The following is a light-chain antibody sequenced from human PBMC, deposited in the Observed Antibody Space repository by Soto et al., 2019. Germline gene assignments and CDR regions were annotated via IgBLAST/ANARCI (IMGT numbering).Light chain of an antibody. Sequence: EVVVAQSPATLSLSPGERATLSCRTIQTSSGTYLAWYRQKPGQAPRLLIYSSSSRAAGVSDRFSGSGSGTDFGLTISILEPEVFAMYSCHHYGRSPTWPFGQGTKVDIK. CDR3: HHYGRSPTWP. J-gene: IGKJ1*01. V-gene: IGKV3-20*01. CDR2: SSS. CDR1: QTSSGTY.